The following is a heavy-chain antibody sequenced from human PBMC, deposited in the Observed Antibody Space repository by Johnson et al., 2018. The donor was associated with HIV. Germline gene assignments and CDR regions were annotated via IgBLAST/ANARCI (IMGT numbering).Heavy chain of an antibody. J-gene: IGHJ3*02. D-gene: IGHD3-22*01. CDR1: GFTFSSYA. Sequence: MLLVESGGGLVQPGGSLRLSCAAPGFTFSSYAMSWVRQAPGKGLEWVSAISGSGGSTYYADSVKGRFTISRDNSKNTLYLQMNSLRAEDTAVYYCAKAREYDSTGHDAFDIWGQGTMVTVSS. V-gene: IGHV3-23*04. CDR2: ISGSGGST. CDR3: AKAREYDSTGHDAFDI.